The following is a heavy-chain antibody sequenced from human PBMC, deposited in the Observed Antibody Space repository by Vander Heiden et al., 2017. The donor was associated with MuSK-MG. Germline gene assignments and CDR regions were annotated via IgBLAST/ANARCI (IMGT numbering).Heavy chain of an antibody. CDR2: VFSNDEK. Sequence: QVTLKESGPVLVKPTETLTLTCTVFGFSLSTGRMGVSWIRQPPGKALEWLAHVFSNDEKSYSPSLKTRLTISRDTSRSQVVLTMTNMDPVDTATYYCARSGALGGRWYHFDSWGQGTLVTVSS. D-gene: IGHD2-15*01. CDR1: GFSLSTGRMG. CDR3: ARSGALGGRWYHFDS. J-gene: IGHJ4*02. V-gene: IGHV2-26*01.